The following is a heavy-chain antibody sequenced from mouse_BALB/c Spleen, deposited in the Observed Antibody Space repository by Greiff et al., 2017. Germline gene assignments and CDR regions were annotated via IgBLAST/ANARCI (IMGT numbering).Heavy chain of an antibody. V-gene: IGHV1S81*02. CDR1: GYTFTSYY. J-gene: IGHJ4*01. CDR3: ARSGTTPYAMDY. Sequence: QVQLQQSGAELVKPGASVKLSCKASGYTFTSYYMYWVKQRPGQGLEWIGEINPSNGGTNFNEKFKSKATLTVDKSSSTAYMQLSSLTSEDSAVYYCARSGTTPYAMDYWGQGTSVTVSS. CDR2: INPSNGGT. D-gene: IGHD1-1*01.